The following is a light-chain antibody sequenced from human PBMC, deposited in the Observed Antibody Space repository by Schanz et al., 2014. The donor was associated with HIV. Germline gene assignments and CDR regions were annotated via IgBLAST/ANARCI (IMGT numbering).Light chain of an antibody. CDR1: SSNIGSNA. Sequence: QSVLTQPPSASGTPGQRVTISCSGGSSNIGSNAVSWYQQLPGTAPKLLIYSNNQRPSGVPDRFSGSGSGTSASLAISGLQSDDEGDYYCAAWDDSLNGWVFGGGTKLTVL. CDR2: SNN. V-gene: IGLV1-44*01. J-gene: IGLJ3*02. CDR3: AAWDDSLNGWV.